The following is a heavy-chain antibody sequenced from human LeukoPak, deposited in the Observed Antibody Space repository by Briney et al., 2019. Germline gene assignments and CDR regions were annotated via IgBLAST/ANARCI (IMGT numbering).Heavy chain of an antibody. CDR3: ASSPDQTTVTTRATYPGTT. V-gene: IGHV1-18*01. J-gene: IGHJ4*02. Sequence: ASVKVSCKASGYTFTSYAMHWVRQAPGQRLEWMGWISAYNGNTNYAQKLQGRVTMTTDTSTSTAYMELRSLRSDDTAVYYCASSPDQTTVTTRATYPGTTWGQGTLVTVSS. D-gene: IGHD4-17*01. CDR1: GYTFTSYA. CDR2: ISAYNGNT.